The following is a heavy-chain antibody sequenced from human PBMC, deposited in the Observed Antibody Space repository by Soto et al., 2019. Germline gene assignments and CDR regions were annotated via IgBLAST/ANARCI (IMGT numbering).Heavy chain of an antibody. CDR3: ASDSRGPQLLRYFDWAPGPYYYYGMDV. CDR1: GGSIISSSYY. Sequence: SETLSLTCTFSGGSIISSSYYWGWIRQPPGKGLEWIGSIYYSGSTYYNPSLKSRVTISVDTSKNQFSLKLSSVTAADTAVYYCASDSRGPQLLRYFDWAPGPYYYYGMDVWGQGTTVTVSS. CDR2: IYYSGST. V-gene: IGHV4-39*01. J-gene: IGHJ6*02. D-gene: IGHD3-9*01.